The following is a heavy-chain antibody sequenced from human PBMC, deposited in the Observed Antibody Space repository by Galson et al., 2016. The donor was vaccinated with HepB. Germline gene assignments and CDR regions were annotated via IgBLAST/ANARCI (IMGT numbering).Heavy chain of an antibody. V-gene: IGHV3-30*03. CDR1: NFGFSDYG. D-gene: IGHD2-21*01. CDR2: MSYHGRNA. Sequence: SLRLSCAASNFGFSDYGIHWVRQAPGKGLEWVAFMSYHGRNAYYTDSVKGRFTLSRDNYKNTLFLQMNGLRPADTAVYYCARDVTAYCAGHCPTPLDNWGQGTLVTVSS. CDR3: ARDVTAYCAGHCPTPLDN. J-gene: IGHJ4*02.